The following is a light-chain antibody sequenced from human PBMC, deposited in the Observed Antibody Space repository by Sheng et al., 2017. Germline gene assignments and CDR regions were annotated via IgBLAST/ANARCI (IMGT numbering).Light chain of an antibody. CDR2: EVS. J-gene: IGLJ3*02. CDR1: SSDVGGYNY. V-gene: IGLV2-14*01. CDR3: SSYRTNIRV. Sequence: QSALTQPPSASGSPGQSVTISCTGTSSDVGGYNYVSWYQQHPGKAPKLMIYEVSKRPSGVSNRFSASKSGNTASLTISGLQAEDEADYYCSSYRTNIRVFGGGTKLTVL.